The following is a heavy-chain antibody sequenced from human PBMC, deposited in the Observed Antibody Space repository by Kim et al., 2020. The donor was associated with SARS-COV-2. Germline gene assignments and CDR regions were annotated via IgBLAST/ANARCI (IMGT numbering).Heavy chain of an antibody. D-gene: IGHD1-26*01. J-gene: IGHJ4*02. V-gene: IGHV3-23*01. CDR3: AKDINPIVGATTGFDY. Sequence: AKGRFTTSRDNTQNTLYLQMNSLRAEDTAVYYCAKDINPIVGATTGFDYWGQGTLVTVSS.